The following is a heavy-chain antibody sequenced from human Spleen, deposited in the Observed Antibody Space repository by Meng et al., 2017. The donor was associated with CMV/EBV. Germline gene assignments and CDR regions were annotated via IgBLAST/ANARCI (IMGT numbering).Heavy chain of an antibody. CDR3: ARSPPYQLLVDY. J-gene: IGHJ4*02. Sequence: SETLSLTCTVSGGSISSYYWSWIRQPPGKGLEWIGYIYYSGSTNYNPSLKSRVTISVDTSKNQFSLKLSSVTAADTAVYYCARSPPYQLLVDYWGQGTLVTVSS. V-gene: IGHV4-59*01. CDR2: IYYSGST. D-gene: IGHD2-2*01. CDR1: GGSISSYY.